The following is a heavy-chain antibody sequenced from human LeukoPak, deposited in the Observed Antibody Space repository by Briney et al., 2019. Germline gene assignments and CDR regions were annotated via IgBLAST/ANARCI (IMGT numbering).Heavy chain of an antibody. J-gene: IGHJ6*02. Sequence: GGSLRLSCAASGFTFSSYAMHWVRQAPGKGLEWVAVISYDGSNKYYADSVKGRFTISRDNSKNTLYLQMNSLRAEDTAVYYCAREPVIVVVITPHGMDVWGQGTTVTVSS. D-gene: IGHD3-22*01. CDR3: AREPVIVVVITPHGMDV. V-gene: IGHV3-30-3*01. CDR1: GFTFSSYA. CDR2: ISYDGSNK.